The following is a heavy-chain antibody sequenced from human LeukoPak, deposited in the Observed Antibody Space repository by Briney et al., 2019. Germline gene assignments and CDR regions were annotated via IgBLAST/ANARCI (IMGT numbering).Heavy chain of an antibody. V-gene: IGHV4-61*01. J-gene: IGHJ6*02. D-gene: IGHD3-22*01. CDR1: GGSIRSSYYY. CDR3: ARVYYYDSSGYYYYYYYGMDV. CDR2: IYYSGST. Sequence: SETLSLTCTVSGGSIRSSYYYWSWIRQPPGKGLEWFGYIYYSGSTNYDPSLKSRVTISVDTSKNQFSLKLSSVTAADTAVYYCARVYYYDSSGYYYYYYYGMDVWGQGTTVTVSS.